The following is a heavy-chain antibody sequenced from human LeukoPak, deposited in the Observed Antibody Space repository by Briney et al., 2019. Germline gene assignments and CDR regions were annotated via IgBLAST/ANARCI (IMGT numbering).Heavy chain of an antibody. D-gene: IGHD1-14*01. CDR1: GFTFGSCG. CDR3: ARGVEPLAANTLAY. CDR2: IRYDGSNK. J-gene: IGHJ4*02. Sequence: GGSLRLSCAASGFTFGSCGMYWVRQAPGKGLEWVAFIRYDGSNKYYADSVKGRFTISRDNSKNILYLQMNSLRPEDTAVYYCARGVEPLAANTLAYWGQGTLVTVSS. V-gene: IGHV3-30*02.